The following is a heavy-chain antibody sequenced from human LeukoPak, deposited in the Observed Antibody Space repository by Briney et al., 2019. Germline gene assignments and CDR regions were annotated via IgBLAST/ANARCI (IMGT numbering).Heavy chain of an antibody. V-gene: IGHV3-23*01. J-gene: IGHJ4*02. CDR2: ISGSGANT. CDR3: AKDSNRGVWGSYRSYDY. D-gene: IGHD3-16*01. Sequence: GGSLRLSCAASGFTFSSYDVSWVRQAPRKGLEWVSAISGSGANTYDADSVKGRFTISRDNSKNTLYLQMNSLRAEDTAVYYCAKDSNRGVWGSYRSYDYWGQGTLVTVSS. CDR1: GFTFSSYD.